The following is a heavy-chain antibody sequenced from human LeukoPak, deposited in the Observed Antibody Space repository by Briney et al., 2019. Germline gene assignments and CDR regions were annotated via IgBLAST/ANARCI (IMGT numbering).Heavy chain of an antibody. Sequence: PGGSLRLSCAASGFTFSSYGMHWVRQAPGKGLEWVAFIRYDGSNKYYADSVKGRFTISRDNSKNTLYLQMNSLRAEDTAVYYCAKDRTGSSEYFQHWGQGTLVTVSS. D-gene: IGHD6-13*01. CDR2: IRYDGSNK. V-gene: IGHV3-30*02. CDR3: AKDRTGSSEYFQH. J-gene: IGHJ1*01. CDR1: GFTFSSYG.